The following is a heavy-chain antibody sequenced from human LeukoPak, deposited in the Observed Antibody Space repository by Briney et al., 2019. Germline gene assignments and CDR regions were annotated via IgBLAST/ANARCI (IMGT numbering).Heavy chain of an antibody. J-gene: IGHJ4*02. V-gene: IGHV3-23*01. Sequence: GGSLRLSRAASGFTFSSYAMSWVRQAPGKGLEWVSAISGSGGSTYYADSVKGRFTISRDNSKNTLYLQMNSLRAEDTAVYYCALIRGYSYGDYYFDYWGQGTLVTVSS. CDR1: GFTFSSYA. CDR3: ALIRGYSYGDYYFDY. CDR2: ISGSGGST. D-gene: IGHD5-18*01.